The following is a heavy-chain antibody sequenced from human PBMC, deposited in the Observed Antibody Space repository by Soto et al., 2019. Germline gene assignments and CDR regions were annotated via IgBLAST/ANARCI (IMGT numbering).Heavy chain of an antibody. D-gene: IGHD6-19*01. CDR2: IGPYNGNT. V-gene: IGHV1-18*01. Sequence: GASVKVSCKSSGYNFRNYGITWVRQAPGQGLEWMGWIGPYNGNTNYAQKFQGRVTMTTDTSTSTAYMELRSLRSDDTAVYYCARDSLPIAVADPDNWGQGTLVTVSS. CDR3: ARDSLPIAVADPDN. CDR1: GYNFRNYG. J-gene: IGHJ4*02.